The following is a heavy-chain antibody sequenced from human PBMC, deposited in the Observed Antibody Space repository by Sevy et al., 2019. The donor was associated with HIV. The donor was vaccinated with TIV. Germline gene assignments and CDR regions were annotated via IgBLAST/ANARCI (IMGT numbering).Heavy chain of an antibody. CDR2: IKQDGSEK. V-gene: IGHV3-7*01. D-gene: IGHD4-17*01. Sequence: GGSLRLSCAASGFTFSSYWMSWVRQAPGKGLEWVANIKQDGSEKYYVDSVKGRLTISRDNAKNSLYLQMNSLRAEDTAVYYCARGGGDYGDYGEGMYNWFDPWGQGTLVTVSS. CDR3: ARGGGDYGDYGEGMYNWFDP. CDR1: GFTFSSYW. J-gene: IGHJ5*02.